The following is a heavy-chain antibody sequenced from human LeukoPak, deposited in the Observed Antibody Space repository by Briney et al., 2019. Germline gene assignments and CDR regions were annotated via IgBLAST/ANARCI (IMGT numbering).Heavy chain of an antibody. CDR1: GGSISSYY. Sequence: SETLSLTCTVSGGSISSYYWSWIRQPPGRGLEWIGYIYYSGSTNYNPSLKSRVTISVDTSKNQFSLKLSSVTAADTAVYYCARGGSYLGFDYWGQGTLVTVSS. CDR2: IYYSGST. J-gene: IGHJ4*02. D-gene: IGHD1-26*01. V-gene: IGHV4-59*01. CDR3: ARGGSYLGFDY.